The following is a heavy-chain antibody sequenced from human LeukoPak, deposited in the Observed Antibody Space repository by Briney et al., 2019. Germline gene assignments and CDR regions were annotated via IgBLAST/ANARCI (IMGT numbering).Heavy chain of an antibody. V-gene: IGHV4-59*01. CDR2: IYYSGST. Sequence: SETLSLTCTVSGGSISSYYWSWIQQPPGKGLEWIGYIYYSGSTNYNPSLQSRVTISVDMSKDQFSLKLSSVTAADTAVYYCARVAYYYGTGSYYNPAHFDYWGQGTLVTVSS. CDR3: ARVAYYYGTGSYYNPAHFDY. J-gene: IGHJ4*02. D-gene: IGHD3-10*01. CDR1: GGSISSYY.